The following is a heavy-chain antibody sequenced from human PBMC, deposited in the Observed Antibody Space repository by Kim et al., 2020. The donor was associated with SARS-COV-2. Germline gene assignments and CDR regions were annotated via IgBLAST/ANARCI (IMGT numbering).Heavy chain of an antibody. CDR3: AAGVGAKRYYYGMDV. CDR2: IVVGSGNT. J-gene: IGHJ6*02. CDR1: GFTFTSSA. V-gene: IGHV1-58*01. Sequence: SVKVSCKASGFTFTSSAVQWVRHARGQRLEWIGWIVVGSGNTNYAQKFQERVTITRDMSTSTAYMELSSLRSEDTAVYYCAAGVGAKRYYYGMDVWGQGTTVTVSS. D-gene: IGHD1-26*01.